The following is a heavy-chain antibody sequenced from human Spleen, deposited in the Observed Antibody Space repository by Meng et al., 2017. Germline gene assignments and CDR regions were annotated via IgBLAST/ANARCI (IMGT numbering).Heavy chain of an antibody. V-gene: IGHV1-46*01. J-gene: IGHJ4*02. Sequence: QVQLVESWDEVKKPGASVKVSCKASGYIFSNYNMYWVRQAPGQGLEWMGIINPSIDGTSYTQKFQGRVTMTGDTSTSTVYMELSSLRSDDTAVYYCARRSGDGYNFFDSWGQGTLVTVSS. CDR3: ARRSGDGYNFFDS. D-gene: IGHD5-24*01. CDR2: INPSIDGT. CDR1: GYIFSNYN.